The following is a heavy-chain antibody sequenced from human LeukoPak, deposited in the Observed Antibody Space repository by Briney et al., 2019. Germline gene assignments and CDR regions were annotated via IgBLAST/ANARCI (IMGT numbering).Heavy chain of an antibody. Sequence: GGSLRLSCAASGFTVSSNYMSWVRQAPGKGLEWVSVIYGGGSTYLADSVKGRFTISRDNSRNTLYLQMNSLRAEDTAVYYCAKDAAIVVVPAAPTGWYFDLWGRGTLVTVSS. J-gene: IGHJ2*01. CDR3: AKDAAIVVVPAAPTGWYFDL. CDR2: IYGGGST. CDR1: GFTVSSNY. V-gene: IGHV3-53*01. D-gene: IGHD2-2*01.